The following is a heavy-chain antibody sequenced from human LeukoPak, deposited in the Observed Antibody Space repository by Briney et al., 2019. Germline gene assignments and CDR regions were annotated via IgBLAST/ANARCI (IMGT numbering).Heavy chain of an antibody. CDR2: IYHSGST. CDR3: ASVYSSGWNIRW. CDR1: GGSISSGGYS. Sequence: SSETLSLTCAVSGGSISSGGYSWSWIRQPPGKGLEWIGYIYHSGSTYYNPSLKSRVTISVDRSKNQFSLKLSSVTAADTAVYYCASVYSSGWNIRWWGQGTLVTVSS. D-gene: IGHD6-19*01. V-gene: IGHV4-30-2*01. J-gene: IGHJ4*02.